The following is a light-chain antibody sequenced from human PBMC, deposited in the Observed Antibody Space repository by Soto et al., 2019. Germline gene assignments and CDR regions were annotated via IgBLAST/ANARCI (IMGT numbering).Light chain of an antibody. Sequence: EVVMTQSPATLSVSPGERATLSCRASQSVNIHLAWYQQKPGQAPRLLIYGASARATGIPAKFSGSGSGTEFTLTISSLQSEDFAVYYCQQYNKWPRTFGQGTKVAI. CDR3: QQYNKWPRT. J-gene: IGKJ1*01. CDR2: GAS. CDR1: QSVNIH. V-gene: IGKV3D-15*01.